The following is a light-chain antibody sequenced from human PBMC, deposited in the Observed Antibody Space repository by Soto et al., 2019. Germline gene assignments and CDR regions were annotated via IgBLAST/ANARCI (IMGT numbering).Light chain of an antibody. CDR1: SSDVGGYDY. J-gene: IGLJ1*01. V-gene: IGLV2-14*01. CDR3: SSYTGTSTFV. Sequence: QSALTHPASVSGSPGQSITISCTGTSSDVGGYDYVSWYQQLPGKAPKLMIYDVNNRPSGVSNRFSGSKSGNTASLTISGLQAEDEADYYCSSYTGTSTFVFGGGTKLTVL. CDR2: DVN.